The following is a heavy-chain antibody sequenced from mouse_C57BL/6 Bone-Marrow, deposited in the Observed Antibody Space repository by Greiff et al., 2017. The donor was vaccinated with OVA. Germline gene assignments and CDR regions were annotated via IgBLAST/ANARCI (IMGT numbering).Heavy chain of an antibody. Sequence: QVQLKQSGPGLVQPSQSLSITCTVSGFSLTSYGVHWVRQSPGKGLEWLGVIWRGGSTDYNAAFMSRLSITRDNSKSQVFFKMNSLQADDTAIYYCAKSPYSNYDYAMDYWGQGTSVTVSS. V-gene: IGHV2-5*01. D-gene: IGHD2-5*01. J-gene: IGHJ4*01. CDR1: GFSLTSYG. CDR3: AKSPYSNYDYAMDY. CDR2: IWRGGST.